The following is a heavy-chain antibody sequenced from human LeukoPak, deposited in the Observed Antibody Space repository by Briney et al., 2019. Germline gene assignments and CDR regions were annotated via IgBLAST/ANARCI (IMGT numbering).Heavy chain of an antibody. Sequence: PGGSLRLSCAASGYSFTAYGMGWVRQAPGEGPEWVAAISFNTHYPDSVKGRFTISRDNSKNTLYLQMNNLRAEDTAVYYCVKGHTDYYFTIDSWGQGTLVTVSS. D-gene: IGHD2/OR15-2a*01. CDR1: GYSFTAYG. CDR2: ISFNT. CDR3: VKGHTDYYFTIDS. J-gene: IGHJ4*02. V-gene: IGHV3-23*01.